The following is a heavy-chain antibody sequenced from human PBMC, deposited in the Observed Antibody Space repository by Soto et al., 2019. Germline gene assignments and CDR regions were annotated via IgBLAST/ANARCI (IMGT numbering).Heavy chain of an antibody. V-gene: IGHV1-2*04. CDR3: ASTTERGYCSGGSCFALYYYGMDV. Sequence: ASVKVSCKASGYTFTGYYMHWVRQAPGQGLEWMGWINPNSGGTNYAQKFQGWVTMTRDTSISTAYMELSRLRSDDTAVYYCASTTERGYCSGGSCFALYYYGMDVWGQGTTVTVSS. CDR2: INPNSGGT. J-gene: IGHJ6*02. D-gene: IGHD2-15*01. CDR1: GYTFTGYY.